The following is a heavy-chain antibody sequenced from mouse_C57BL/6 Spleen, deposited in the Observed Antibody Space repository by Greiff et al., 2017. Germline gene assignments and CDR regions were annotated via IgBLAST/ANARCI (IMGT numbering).Heavy chain of an antibody. Sequence: EVMLVESGGGLVQPGGSLKLSCAASGFTFSDYYMYWVRQTPEKRLEWVAYISNGGGSTYYPDTVKGRFTISRDNAKNTLYLQMSRLKSEDTAMYYCASAYGSSPTGYFDVWGTGTTVTVSS. J-gene: IGHJ1*03. CDR1: GFTFSDYY. D-gene: IGHD1-1*01. CDR3: ASAYGSSPTGYFDV. CDR2: ISNGGGST. V-gene: IGHV5-12*01.